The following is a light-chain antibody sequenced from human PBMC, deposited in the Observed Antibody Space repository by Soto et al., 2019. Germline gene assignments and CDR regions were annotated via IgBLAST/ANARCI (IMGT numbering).Light chain of an antibody. Sequence: GDRVTITCRASQTISTWMAWYQQKPGKAPKLLVYDASTLQSGVASRFSGSGSGTEFTLTISSLQPDDFATYYCQQYDNYPLTFGGGTKVDIK. V-gene: IGKV1-5*01. CDR2: DAS. CDR1: QTISTW. J-gene: IGKJ4*01. CDR3: QQYDNYPLT.